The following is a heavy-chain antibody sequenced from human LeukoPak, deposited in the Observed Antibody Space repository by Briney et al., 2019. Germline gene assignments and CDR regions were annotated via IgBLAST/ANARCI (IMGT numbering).Heavy chain of an antibody. J-gene: IGHJ3*02. V-gene: IGHV4-39*01. D-gene: IGHD6-19*01. CDR1: GGSISSSLYY. Sequence: SETLSLTCTVSGGSISSSLYYWGWIRQPPGKGLEWIGTIYYSGSTYYNPSLKSRVTISVDTSKNQFSLKLSSVTAADTAVYYCARRQTAVAGTVHAFDIWGQGTMVTVSS. CDR3: ARRQTAVAGTVHAFDI. CDR2: IYYSGST.